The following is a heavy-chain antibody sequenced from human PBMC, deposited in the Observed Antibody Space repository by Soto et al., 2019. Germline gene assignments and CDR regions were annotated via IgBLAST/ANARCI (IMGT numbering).Heavy chain of an antibody. CDR3: ARGRGQVGATSYFDY. Sequence: QVQLQQWGAGLLKPSETLSLTCAVYGGSFSGYYWSWIRQPPGKGLEWIGEINHSGSTNYNPSLKSRVTISVDTYQKQFSLKLSSVTAAYTAVYYCARGRGQVGATSYFDYWGQGTLVTVSS. D-gene: IGHD1-26*01. CDR1: GGSFSGYY. V-gene: IGHV4-34*01. J-gene: IGHJ4*02. CDR2: INHSGST.